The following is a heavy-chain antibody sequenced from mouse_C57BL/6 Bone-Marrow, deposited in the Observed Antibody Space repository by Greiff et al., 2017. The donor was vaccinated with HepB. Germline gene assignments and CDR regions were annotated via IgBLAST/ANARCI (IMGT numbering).Heavy chain of an antibody. CDR3: ARNYDDGPHYYAMDY. CDR1: GFSLTSYA. D-gene: IGHD2-12*01. Sequence: VKLVESGPGLVAPSQSLSITCTVSGFSLTSYAISWVRQPPGKGLEWLGVIWTGGGTNYTSALKSRLSISKDNSKSQVFLKMNSLQTDDTARYYCARNYDDGPHYYAMDYWGQGTSVTVSS. V-gene: IGHV2-9-1*01. J-gene: IGHJ4*01. CDR2: IWTGGGT.